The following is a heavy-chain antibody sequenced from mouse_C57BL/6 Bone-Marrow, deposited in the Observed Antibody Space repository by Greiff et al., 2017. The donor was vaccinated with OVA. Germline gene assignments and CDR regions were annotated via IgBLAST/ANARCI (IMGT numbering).Heavy chain of an antibody. CDR2: IYPGDGDT. V-gene: IGHV1-80*01. D-gene: IGHD2-4*01. CDR3: ARRRYDYPGQYAMDY. CDR1: GYAFSSYW. J-gene: IGHJ4*01. Sequence: QVQLQQSGAELVKPGASVKISCKASGYAFSSYWMHWVKQRPGKGLEWIGQIYPGDGDTNYNGKFKGKATLTADKSSSTAYMQLSSLTAEDSAVYFCARRRYDYPGQYAMDYWGQGTSVTVSS.